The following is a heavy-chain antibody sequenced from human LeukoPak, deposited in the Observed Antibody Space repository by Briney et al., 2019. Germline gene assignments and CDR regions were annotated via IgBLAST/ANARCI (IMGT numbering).Heavy chain of an antibody. CDR2: ILYDGSTK. CDR3: AKDVARRYCSSTSCFVSYFQH. D-gene: IGHD2-2*01. CDR1: GFSFSRHG. Sequence: PGGSLRLSCAASGFSFSRHGMHWVRQAPGKGLEWVAFILYDGSTKYYADSVKGRFTISRDNSKNTLYLQMNSLRAEDTAVYYCAKDVARRYCSSTSCFVSYFQHWGQGTLVTVSS. J-gene: IGHJ1*01. V-gene: IGHV3-30*02.